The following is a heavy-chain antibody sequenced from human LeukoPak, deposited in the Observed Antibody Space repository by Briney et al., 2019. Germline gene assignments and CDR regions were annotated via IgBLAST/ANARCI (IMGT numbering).Heavy chain of an antibody. J-gene: IGHJ4*02. V-gene: IGHV4-31*03. CDR3: ARGEQYGSGTVQFDY. D-gene: IGHD3-10*01. CDR2: ISYSGSA. CDR1: GGSISSVSYY. Sequence: SETLSLTCTVSGGSISSVSYYWSWIRQHPVKGLELIGYISYSGSASYNPSLKSRVTISVDTSKNQFSLKLTSVTAADTAVYYCARGEQYGSGTVQFDYWGQGTLVTVSS.